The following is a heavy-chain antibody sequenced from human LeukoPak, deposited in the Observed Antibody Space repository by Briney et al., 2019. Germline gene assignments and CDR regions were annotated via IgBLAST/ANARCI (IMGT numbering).Heavy chain of an antibody. CDR2: ISAYNGNT. Sequence: GASVKVSCKASGYTFTSYGISWVRQAPGQGLEWMGWISAYNGNTNYAQKLQGRVTMTTDTSTSTAYMELRSLRSDDTAVYYCATPDEYSGYDLRFDYWGQGTLVTVSS. J-gene: IGHJ4*02. CDR1: GYTFTSYG. D-gene: IGHD5-12*01. V-gene: IGHV1-18*01. CDR3: ATPDEYSGYDLRFDY.